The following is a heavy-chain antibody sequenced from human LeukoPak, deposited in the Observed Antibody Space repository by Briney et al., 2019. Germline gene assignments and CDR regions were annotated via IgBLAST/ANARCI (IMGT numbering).Heavy chain of an antibody. J-gene: IGHJ4*02. CDR2: ISHDVKTT. CDR1: GFSFSDSV. Sequence: GGSLRLSCVASGFSFSDSVIHWVRQAPGKGLEWVAVISHDVKTTYYADSAKGRFTISRDNSRNTAFLQMNRLRPEDTAVYYCVKEAYYGWGSSPTFYFGYWGQGTRVTVSS. CDR3: VKEAYYGWGSSPTFYFGY. V-gene: IGHV3-30*04. D-gene: IGHD3-10*01.